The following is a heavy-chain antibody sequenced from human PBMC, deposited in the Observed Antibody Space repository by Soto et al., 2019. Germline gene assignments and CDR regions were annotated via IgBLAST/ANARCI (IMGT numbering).Heavy chain of an antibody. V-gene: IGHV3-74*01. CDR2: INSDGSST. D-gene: IGHD6-6*01. J-gene: IGHJ6*02. Sequence: GGSLRLSCAASGFTFNSYWMHWVRQAPGKGLVWVSRINSDGSSTSYADSVKGRFTISRDNAKITLYLQMNSLRAEDTAVYYCARDGAARPIYGMDVCRQGTTVTVS. CDR1: GFTFNSYW. CDR3: ARDGAARPIYGMDV.